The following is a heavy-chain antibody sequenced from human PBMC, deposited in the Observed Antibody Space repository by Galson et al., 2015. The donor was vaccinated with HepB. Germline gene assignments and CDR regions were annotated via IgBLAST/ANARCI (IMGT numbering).Heavy chain of an antibody. CDR3: ARYYDSSGYYGEEYYYYYGMDV. CDR2: IKQDGSEK. CDR1: GSTFSSYW. J-gene: IGHJ6*02. D-gene: IGHD3-22*01. Sequence: SLRLSCAASGSTFSSYWMSWVRQAPGKGLEWVANIKQDGSEKYYVDSVKGRFTISRDNAKNSLYLQMNSLRAEDTAVYYCARYYDSSGYYGEEYYYYYGMDVWGQGTTVTVSS. V-gene: IGHV3-7*03.